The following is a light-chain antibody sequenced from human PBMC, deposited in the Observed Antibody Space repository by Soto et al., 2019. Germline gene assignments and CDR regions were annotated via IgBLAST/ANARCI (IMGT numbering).Light chain of an antibody. CDR2: GAS. CDR3: QQYGSSPGIT. J-gene: IGKJ5*01. CDR1: QDLRSS. Sequence: VITQSPATLSVSPGERATLSCRASQDLRSSLAWYQQKPGQAPRLLIYGASTRANGIPDRFSGSGSGTDFTLTISRLEPEDFAVYYCQQYGSSPGITFGQGTRLEIK. V-gene: IGKV3-20*01.